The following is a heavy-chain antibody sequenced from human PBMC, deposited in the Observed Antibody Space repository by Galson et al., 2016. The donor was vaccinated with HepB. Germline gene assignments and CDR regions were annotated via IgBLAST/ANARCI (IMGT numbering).Heavy chain of an antibody. V-gene: IGHV3-66*02. J-gene: IGHJ4*02. CDR2: LHLDDYT. D-gene: IGHD3-16*01. CDR1: GFTVSNNY. Sequence: SLRLSCAASGFTVSNNYMSWVRQAPGKGLEWVSVLHLDDYTDYTDSVKGRFTISRDISNNIVNLQMNSLRTEDTAVYFCARDLHDLDDSLSYYFGDWGQGTLVTVST. CDR3: ARDLHDLDDSLSYYFGD.